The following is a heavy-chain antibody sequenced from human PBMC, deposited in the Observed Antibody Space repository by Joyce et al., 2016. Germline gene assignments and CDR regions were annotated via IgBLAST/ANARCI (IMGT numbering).Heavy chain of an antibody. D-gene: IGHD5-12*01. CDR3: ARNGAYSQDS. V-gene: IGHV4-4*02. CDR2: IYLGGST. CDR1: GGSISSAHW. Sequence: QVQLQESSPGLVKPSGTLSLTCAVSGGSISSAHWWSWVRPPPGKGLEWIGEIYLGGSTTYNPSLKRRVTISVDKSKNQLSLKMNSVTAADTAVYYCARNGAYSQDSWGQGTLVTVSS. J-gene: IGHJ5*01.